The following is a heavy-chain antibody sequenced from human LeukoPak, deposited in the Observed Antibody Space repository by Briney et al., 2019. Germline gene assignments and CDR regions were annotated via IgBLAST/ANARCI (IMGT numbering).Heavy chain of an antibody. D-gene: IGHD2-21*01. CDR3: ARSAFVVPNFDY. J-gene: IGHJ4*02. V-gene: IGHV4-39*01. CDR2: IYYSGST. Sequence: KASETLSLACTVSGGSISSSSYYWGWIRQPPGKGLEWIGSIYYSGSTYYNPSLKSRATISVDTSKNQFSLKLSSVTAADTAVYYCARSAFVVPNFDYWGQGTLVTVSS. CDR1: GGSISSSSYY.